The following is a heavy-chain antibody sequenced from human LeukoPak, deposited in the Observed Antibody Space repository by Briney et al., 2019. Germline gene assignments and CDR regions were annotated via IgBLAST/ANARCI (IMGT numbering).Heavy chain of an antibody. J-gene: IGHJ5*02. CDR3: ARDDCSSISCYHNWFDP. V-gene: IGHV3-7*01. D-gene: IGHD2-2*01. CDR1: GFPLRRHW. CDR2: IKQDGSEK. Sequence: GGALRLSCASSGFPLRRHWMSWVRQAPGKGLEWVPNIKQDGSEKYYVDSVKGRFTISRDNAKNSLYLQMNSLRAEDTAVYYCARDDCSSISCYHNWFDPWGQGTLVTVSS.